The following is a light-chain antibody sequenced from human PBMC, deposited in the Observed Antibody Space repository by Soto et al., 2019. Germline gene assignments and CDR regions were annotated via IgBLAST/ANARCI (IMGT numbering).Light chain of an antibody. V-gene: IGKV3-20*01. CDR1: HSVTSNY. J-gene: IGKJ1*01. Sequence: EVVLTQSPGTVSLSPGERATLSCRASHSVTSNYLAWYQQKPGQAPRLLIYAASSRATGIPDRFSGSGSGTDFTLSISRLEPEDFAVYYCHQYGSSITWTFGQGTKVEIK. CDR3: HQYGSSITWT. CDR2: AAS.